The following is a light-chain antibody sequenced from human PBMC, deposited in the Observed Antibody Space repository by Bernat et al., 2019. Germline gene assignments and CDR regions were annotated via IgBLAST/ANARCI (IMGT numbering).Light chain of an antibody. V-gene: IGLV2-8*01. CDR3: SSYAGSNNSYV. J-gene: IGLJ1*01. CDR1: SSDVGGYNY. Sequence: QSALTQPPSASGSPGQSVTISCTGSSSDVGGYNYVSWYQHHPGKAPKLMIYEVTKRPSGVPDRFSGSKSGNTASLTVSGLQAEDEADYYCSSYAGSNNSYVFGTGTRITV. CDR2: EVT.